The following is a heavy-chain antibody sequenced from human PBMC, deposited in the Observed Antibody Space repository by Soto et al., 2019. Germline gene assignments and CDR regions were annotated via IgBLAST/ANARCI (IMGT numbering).Heavy chain of an antibody. Sequence: ASVKVSCKASGYSFTTHGISWVRRAPGHGLEWMGWISAYNGDTHYVQRFQGRLTMTTDTSTSTAYMELRSLTSDDTAVYYCARDPPFSGILRGTPLMDVWGQGTSVTVSS. J-gene: IGHJ6*02. CDR2: ISAYNGDT. D-gene: IGHD4-17*01. CDR3: ARDPPFSGILRGTPLMDV. V-gene: IGHV1-18*04. CDR1: GYSFTTHG.